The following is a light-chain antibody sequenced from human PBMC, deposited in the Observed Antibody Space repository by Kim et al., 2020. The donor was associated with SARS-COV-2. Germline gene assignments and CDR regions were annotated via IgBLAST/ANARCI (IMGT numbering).Light chain of an antibody. J-gene: IGLJ3*02. CDR1: SGHSSYI. Sequence: SSVKLTCTLSSGHSSYIIAWHQQQPGKAPRYLMKLEGSGSYNKGSGVPNRFSGSSSGADRYLTISNLQSEDEADYYCETWDSNIWVFGGGTQLTVL. V-gene: IGLV4-60*03. CDR2: LEGSGSY. CDR3: ETWDSNIWV.